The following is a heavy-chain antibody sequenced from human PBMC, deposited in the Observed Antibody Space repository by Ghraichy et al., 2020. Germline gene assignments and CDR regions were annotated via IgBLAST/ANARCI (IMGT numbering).Heavy chain of an antibody. Sequence: GGSLRLSCAASGFTFSSYAMHWVRQAPGKGLEWVAVISYDGSNKYYADSVKGRFTISRDNSKNTLYLQMNSLRAEDTAVYYCARESSSSWQIYYYYYYMDVWGKGTTVTVSS. D-gene: IGHD6-13*01. CDR2: ISYDGSNK. CDR3: ARESSSSWQIYYYYYYMDV. V-gene: IGHV3-30*04. CDR1: GFTFSSYA. J-gene: IGHJ6*03.